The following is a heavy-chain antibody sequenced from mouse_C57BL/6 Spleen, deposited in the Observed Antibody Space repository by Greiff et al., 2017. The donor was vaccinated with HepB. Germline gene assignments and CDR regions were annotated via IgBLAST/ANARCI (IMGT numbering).Heavy chain of an antibody. CDR1: GYTFTDYE. J-gene: IGHJ2*01. CDR2: IDPETGGT. Sequence: VQRVESGAELVRPGASVTLSCKASGYTFTDYEMHWVKQTPVHGLEWIGAIDPETGGTAYNQKFKGKAILTADKSSSTAYMELRSLTSEDSAVYYCTIVDFITTVVAHDYWGQGTTLTVSS. CDR3: TIVDFITTVVAHDY. V-gene: IGHV1-15*01. D-gene: IGHD1-1*01.